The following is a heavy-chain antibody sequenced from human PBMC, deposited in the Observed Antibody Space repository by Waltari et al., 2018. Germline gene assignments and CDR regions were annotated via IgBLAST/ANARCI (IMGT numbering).Heavy chain of an antibody. D-gene: IGHD5-12*01. Sequence: QLQLQESGPGLMKPSETLSPTCTVPGGSISRSSHYSGWIRQSPGKGLEWIASIYYTGTTQCTPTLESLVNKSGDKSKTQFSLRLSTVTAADTAVYYSARHWKRNGYRFDPWGQGTLVTVSS. CDR3: ARHWKRNGYRFDP. J-gene: IGHJ5*02. CDR2: IYYTGTT. CDR1: GGSISRSSHY. V-gene: IGHV4-39*01.